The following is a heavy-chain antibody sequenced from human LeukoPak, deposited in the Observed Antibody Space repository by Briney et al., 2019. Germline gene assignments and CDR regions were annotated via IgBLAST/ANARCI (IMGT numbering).Heavy chain of an antibody. CDR2: INHNGST. J-gene: IGHJ5*02. CDR3: ARGDCSSPSCYLSDWFDP. CDR1: GGSFTNYY. Sequence: SETLSLTCAVYGGSFTNYYWSWIRQPPGKGLEWIGEINHNGSTNYNPSLESRVTISIDTSKNQIPLKLSSVTAADTALYYCARGDCSSPSCYLSDWFDPWGQGTLVTVSS. V-gene: IGHV4-34*01. D-gene: IGHD2-2*01.